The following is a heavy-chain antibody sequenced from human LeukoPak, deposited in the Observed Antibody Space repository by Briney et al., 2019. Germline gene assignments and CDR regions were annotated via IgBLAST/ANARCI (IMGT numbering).Heavy chain of an antibody. J-gene: IGHJ3*02. Sequence: PGGSLRLSCAASGFTFSSYAMHWVRQAPGKGLEWVAVISYDGSNIYYADSVKGRFTISRDNSKNTLYLQVNSLRAEDTAVYYCARDYSSGWFVHAFDIWGQGTMVTVSS. V-gene: IGHV3-30*04. CDR2: ISYDGSNI. CDR3: ARDYSSGWFVHAFDI. D-gene: IGHD6-19*01. CDR1: GFTFSSYA.